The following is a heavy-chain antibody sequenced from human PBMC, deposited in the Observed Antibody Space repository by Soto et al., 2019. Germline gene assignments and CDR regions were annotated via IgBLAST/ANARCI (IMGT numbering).Heavy chain of an antibody. J-gene: IGHJ5*02. D-gene: IGHD2-2*01. Sequence: QVQVVQSGAEVKKPGASVKVSCKASGYTFTSYGISWVRQAPGQGLEGMGWISAYNGNTNYAQKLQGRVTMTTDTSTSTAYMELRSLRSDDTAVYYCARGSIVVVRNQNWFDPWGQGTLVTVSS. CDR2: ISAYNGNT. V-gene: IGHV1-18*01. CDR1: GYTFTSYG. CDR3: ARGSIVVVRNQNWFDP.